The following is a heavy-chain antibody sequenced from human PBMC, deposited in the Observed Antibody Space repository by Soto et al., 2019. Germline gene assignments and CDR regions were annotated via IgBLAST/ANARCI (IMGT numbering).Heavy chain of an antibody. CDR1: GGSFSGYY. CDR2: INHSGST. J-gene: IGHJ4*02. Sequence: PSETLSLTCAVYGGSFSGYYWSWIRQPPGKGLEWIGEINHSGSTNYNPSLKSRVTISVDTSKNQFSLKLSSVTAADTAVYYCARGRIYYGSWSYYVPRPFDYWGQGTLVTVSS. V-gene: IGHV4-34*01. D-gene: IGHD3-10*01. CDR3: ARGRIYYGSWSYYVPRPFDY.